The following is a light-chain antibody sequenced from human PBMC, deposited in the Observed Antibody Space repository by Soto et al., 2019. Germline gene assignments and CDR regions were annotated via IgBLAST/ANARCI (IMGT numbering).Light chain of an antibody. CDR1: QSVSGN. J-gene: IGKJ1*01. Sequence: EVVMTQSPATVSVSPGERATLSCRASQSVSGNLAWYQQKAGQTPRLLIYGASTRATGLPARFSGSGSGTEFTLTISSLQSEDFAVYYCQQYNNWPRTFGQGAKVDIK. V-gene: IGKV3-15*01. CDR2: GAS. CDR3: QQYNNWPRT.